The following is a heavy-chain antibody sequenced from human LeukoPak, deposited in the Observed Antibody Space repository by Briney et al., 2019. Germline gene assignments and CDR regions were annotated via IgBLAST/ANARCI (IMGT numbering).Heavy chain of an antibody. V-gene: IGHV4-59*01. CDR1: GGSISSYY. CDR2: IYYSGST. J-gene: IGHJ5*02. D-gene: IGHD3-10*01. CDR3: ARAVLGYYYGSGSYYNWFDP. Sequence: SETLSLTCTVSGGSISSYYWSWIRQPPGKGLEGIGYIYYSGSTNYNPSLKSRVTISVDTSKNQFSLKLSSVTAADTAVYYCARAVLGYYYGSGSYYNWFDPWGQGTLVTVSS.